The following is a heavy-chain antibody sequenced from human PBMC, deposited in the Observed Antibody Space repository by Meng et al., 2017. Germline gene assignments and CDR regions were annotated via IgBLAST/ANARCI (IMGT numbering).Heavy chain of an antibody. CDR2: ISAYNGNT. D-gene: IGHD3-22*01. Sequence: ASVKVSCKASGYTFTSYGISWVRQAPGQGLEWMGWISAYNGNTNYAQKLQGRVTMTTDTSTSTAYMELSSLRSEDTAVYYCARGVYDSSGYIPFDYWGQGTLVTVSS. CDR1: GYTFTSYG. V-gene: IGHV1-18*01. J-gene: IGHJ4*02. CDR3: ARGVYDSSGYIPFDY.